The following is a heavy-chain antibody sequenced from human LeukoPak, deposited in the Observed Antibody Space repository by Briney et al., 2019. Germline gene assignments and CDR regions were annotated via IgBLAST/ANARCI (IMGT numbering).Heavy chain of an antibody. Sequence: ASETLSLTCTVSGGSISSYYWSWIRQPPGKGLEWIGYIYYSGSTNYNPSLKSRVTISVDTSKNQFSLKLSSVTAADTAVYYCARHNMDYGWYFDLWGRGTLVTVSS. D-gene: IGHD4-17*01. CDR3: ARHNMDYGWYFDL. J-gene: IGHJ2*01. V-gene: IGHV4-59*08. CDR2: IYYSGST. CDR1: GGSISSYY.